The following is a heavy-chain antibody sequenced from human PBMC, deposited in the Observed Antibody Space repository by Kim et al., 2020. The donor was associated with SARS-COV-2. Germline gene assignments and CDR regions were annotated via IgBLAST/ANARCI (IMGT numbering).Heavy chain of an antibody. V-gene: IGHV3-30*07. Sequence: VKGRFTISRDNSKNTLYLQMNSLRAEDTAVYYCARNFGRYIWFGDPMDVWGQGTTVTVSS. D-gene: IGHD3-10*01. J-gene: IGHJ6*02. CDR3: ARNFGRYIWFGDPMDV.